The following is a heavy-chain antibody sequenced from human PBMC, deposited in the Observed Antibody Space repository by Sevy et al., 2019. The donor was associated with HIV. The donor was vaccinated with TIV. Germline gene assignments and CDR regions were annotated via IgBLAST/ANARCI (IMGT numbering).Heavy chain of an antibody. CDR1: GFTFSSYA. D-gene: IGHD6-19*01. Sequence: GGSLRLSCAASGFTFSSYAMHWVRQAPGKGLEWVAVISYDGSNKYYADSVKGRFTISRDNSKNTLYLQMNSLRAEDTAVYYCARDLYSSGWYGGMDVWDQGTTVTVSS. CDR3: ARDLYSSGWYGGMDV. V-gene: IGHV3-30-3*01. J-gene: IGHJ6*02. CDR2: ISYDGSNK.